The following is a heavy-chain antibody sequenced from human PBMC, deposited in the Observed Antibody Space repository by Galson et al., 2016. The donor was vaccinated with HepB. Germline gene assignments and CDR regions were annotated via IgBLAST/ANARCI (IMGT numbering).Heavy chain of an antibody. CDR1: GFTFNTYE. D-gene: IGHD2-15*01. CDR3: VRDGGWPFDL. CDR2: INFAGSTA. Sequence: SLRLSCAASGFTFNTYEMHWVHHTPGKGLVWVSRINFAGSTATYADAVKGRFTISRDNAKNTLFLQMHSLRVEDTGVYYCVRDGGWPFDLWGRGTLVTVPS. V-gene: IGHV3-74*01. J-gene: IGHJ2*01.